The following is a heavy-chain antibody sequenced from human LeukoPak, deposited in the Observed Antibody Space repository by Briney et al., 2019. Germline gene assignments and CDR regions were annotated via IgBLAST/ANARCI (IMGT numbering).Heavy chain of an antibody. D-gene: IGHD3-22*01. CDR1: GGSISSYY. CDR2: IYYSGST. Sequence: SETLSLTCTVSGGSISSYYWSWLRQPPGKGLEWIGYIYYSGSTNYNPSLKSRVTISVDTSKNQFSLKLSSVTAADTALYYCARDQDSSGYLDYWGQGTLVTVSS. CDR3: ARDQDSSGYLDY. J-gene: IGHJ4*02. V-gene: IGHV4-59*01.